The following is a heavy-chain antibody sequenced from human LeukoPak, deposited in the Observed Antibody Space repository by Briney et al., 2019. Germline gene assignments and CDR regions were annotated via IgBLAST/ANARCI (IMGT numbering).Heavy chain of an antibody. D-gene: IGHD3-10*01. CDR3: ARLLLWFGESWYFDL. Sequence: PSETLSLTCAVYGGSFSGYYWSWIRQPPGKGLEWIGEINHSGNTNYNPSLKSRVTISVDTSKNQFSLKLSSVTAADTAVYYCARLLLWFGESWYFDLWGRGTLVSVSS. V-gene: IGHV4-34*01. J-gene: IGHJ2*01. CDR1: GGSFSGYY. CDR2: INHSGNT.